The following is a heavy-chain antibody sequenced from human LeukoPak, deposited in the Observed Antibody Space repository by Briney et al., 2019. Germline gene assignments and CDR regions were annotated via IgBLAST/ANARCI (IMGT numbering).Heavy chain of an antibody. CDR3: ARGIVGYCTNGVCLVWFDP. V-gene: IGHV4-59*12. CDR1: GGSISSYY. Sequence: SETLSLTCTVSGGSISSYYWSWIRQPPGKGLEWIGYIYYSGSTNYNPSLKRRVTISVDTSKNQFSLKLSSVTAADTAVYYCARGIVGYCTNGVCLVWFDPWGQGTLVTVSS. CDR2: IYYSGST. D-gene: IGHD2-8*01. J-gene: IGHJ5*02.